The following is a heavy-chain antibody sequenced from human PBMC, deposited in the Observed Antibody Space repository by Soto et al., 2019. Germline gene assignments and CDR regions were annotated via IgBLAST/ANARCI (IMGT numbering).Heavy chain of an antibody. V-gene: IGHV1-2*02. D-gene: IGHD2-15*01. CDR3: ERACLYCSGCSSFDY. Sequence: GAAVKFSFKASGYTFTGYYMHWVRQAPGQGLEWMGWIKPNSGGTNYAQKFQGRVTMTRDTSISTAYMELSRLRSDDTAVYYCERACLYCSGCSSFDYWGQGALVTVS. CDR2: IKPNSGGT. CDR1: GYTFTGYY. J-gene: IGHJ4*02.